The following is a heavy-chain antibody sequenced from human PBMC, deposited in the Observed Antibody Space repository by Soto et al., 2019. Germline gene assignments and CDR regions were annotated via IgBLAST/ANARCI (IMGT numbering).Heavy chain of an antibody. CDR2: IYYSGST. D-gene: IGHD4-17*01. CDR1: GGSISSSSYY. CDR3: AREPVYDYGDFPYNWFDP. J-gene: IGHJ5*02. V-gene: IGHV4-39*01. Sequence: QLQLQESGPGLVKPSETLSLTCTVSGGSISSSSYYWGWIRQPPGKGLEWIGSIYYSGSTYYNPSLKSRVTISVDTSKNQFSLKLSSVTAADTAVYYCAREPVYDYGDFPYNWFDPWGQGTLVTVSS.